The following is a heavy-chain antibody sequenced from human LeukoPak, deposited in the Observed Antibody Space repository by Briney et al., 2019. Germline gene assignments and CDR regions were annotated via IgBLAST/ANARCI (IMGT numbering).Heavy chain of an antibody. D-gene: IGHD6-19*01. Sequence: GGSLRLSCAASGFTFSSYGMHWVRQAPGKGLEWVAVIWYDGSNKYYADSVKGRFTISRDNSKNTLYLQMNSLRAEDTAVYYCARDGSSGWYWVDYWGQGTLVTVSS. J-gene: IGHJ4*02. CDR1: GFTFSSYG. CDR3: ARDGSSGWYWVDY. V-gene: IGHV3-33*01. CDR2: IWYDGSNK.